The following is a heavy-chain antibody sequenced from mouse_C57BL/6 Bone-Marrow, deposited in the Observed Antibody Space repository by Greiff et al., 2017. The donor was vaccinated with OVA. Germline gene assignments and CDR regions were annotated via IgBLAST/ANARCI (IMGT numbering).Heavy chain of an antibody. D-gene: IGHD1-1*01. CDR3: ARYPYYYGSSPYWYFDV. CDR2: IDPSDSYT. J-gene: IGHJ1*03. Sequence: VQLQQSGAELVRPGTSVKLSCKASGYTFTSYWMHWVKQRPGQGLEWIGVIDPSDSYTNYNQKFKGKATLTVDTSSSTAYMQLSSLTSEDSAVYYCARYPYYYGSSPYWYFDVWGTGTTVTVSS. V-gene: IGHV1-59*01. CDR1: GYTFTSYW.